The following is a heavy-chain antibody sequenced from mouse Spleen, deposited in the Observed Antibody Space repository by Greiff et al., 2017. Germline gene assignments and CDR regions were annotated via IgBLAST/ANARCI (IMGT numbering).Heavy chain of an antibody. V-gene: IGHV2-2*01. D-gene: IGHD2-3*01. CDR3: ARMDGYYLYFDY. J-gene: IGHJ2*01. CDR1: GFSLTSYG. Sequence: QVQLKESGPGLVQPSQSLSITCTVSGFSLTSYGVHWVRQSPGKGLEWLGVIWSGGSTDYNAAFISRLSISKDNSKSQVFFKMNSLQADDTAIYYCARMDGYYLYFDYWGQGTTLTVSS. CDR2: IWSGGST.